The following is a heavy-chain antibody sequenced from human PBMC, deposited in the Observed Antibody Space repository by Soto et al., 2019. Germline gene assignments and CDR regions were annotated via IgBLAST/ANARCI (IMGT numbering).Heavy chain of an antibody. D-gene: IGHD3-10*01. CDR2: TIPIFGTA. CDR3: ARGGTMVRGVSPYNWFDP. Sequence: GASVKVSCKASGGTFSSYAISWVRQAPGQGLEWMGGTIPIFGTANYAQKFQGRVTITADKSTSTAYMELSSLRSEDTAVYYCARGGTMVRGVSPYNWFDPWGQGTLVTVSS. CDR1: GGTFSSYA. J-gene: IGHJ5*02. V-gene: IGHV1-69*06.